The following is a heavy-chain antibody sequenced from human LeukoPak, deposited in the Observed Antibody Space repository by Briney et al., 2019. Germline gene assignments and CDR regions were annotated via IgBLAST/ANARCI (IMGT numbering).Heavy chain of an antibody. V-gene: IGHV1-2*02. J-gene: IGHJ3*02. CDR2: INPNSGGT. CDR1: GYTFTGYY. CDR3: AGDPTSSWETAFDI. D-gene: IGHD1-26*01. Sequence: ASVKVSCKASGYTFTGYYMHWVRQAPGQGLEWMGWINPNSGGTNYAQKFQGRVTMTRDTSISTAYMELSRLRSDDTAVYYCAGDPTSSWETAFDIWGQGTMVTVSS.